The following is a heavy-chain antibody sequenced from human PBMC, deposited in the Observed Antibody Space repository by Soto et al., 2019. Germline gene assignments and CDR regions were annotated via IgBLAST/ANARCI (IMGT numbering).Heavy chain of an antibody. Sequence: QVQLVESGGGVVQPGRSLRLSCAASGFTFSTYAMHWVRRAPDKGLEWVAVISYDASNKYYADSVKGRFTISRDNSNNTLYLHMDSLRTEDTAVYYCVREPLRAAEERFDYWGQGTLVPVSS. CDR3: VREPLRAAEERFDY. J-gene: IGHJ4*02. CDR1: GFTFSTYA. V-gene: IGHV3-30-3*01. CDR2: ISYDASNK. D-gene: IGHD2-15*01.